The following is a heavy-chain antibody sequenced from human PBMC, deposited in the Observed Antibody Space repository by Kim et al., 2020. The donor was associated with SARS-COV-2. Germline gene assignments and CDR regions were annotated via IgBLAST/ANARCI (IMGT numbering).Heavy chain of an antibody. CDR3: AKNPPGGYYED. V-gene: IGHV3-23*01. CDR1: GLRFGNNA. J-gene: IGHJ4*02. Sequence: GGSLRLSCAASGLRFGNNAMSWVRQTPGKGLEWVSTIGTAADTYYADTVNGRFTISRDNSRGTLYLQMNSLRAEDTALYYFAKNPPGGYYEDWGQGTLVT. D-gene: IGHD1-26*01. CDR2: IGTAADT.